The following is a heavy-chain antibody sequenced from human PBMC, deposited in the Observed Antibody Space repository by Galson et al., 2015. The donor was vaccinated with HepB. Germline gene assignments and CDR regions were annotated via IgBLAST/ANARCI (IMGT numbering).Heavy chain of an antibody. CDR3: ARLGVVVVPAGNYYYYMDV. Sequence: QSGAEVKKPGESLRISCKGSGYSFTSYWISWVRQMPGKGLEWMGRIDPSDSYTNYSPSFQGHVTISADKSISTAYLQWSSLKASDTAMYYCARLGVVVVPAGNYYYYMDVWGKGTTVTVSS. J-gene: IGHJ6*03. CDR2: IDPSDSYT. V-gene: IGHV5-10-1*01. CDR1: GYSFTSYW. D-gene: IGHD2-2*01.